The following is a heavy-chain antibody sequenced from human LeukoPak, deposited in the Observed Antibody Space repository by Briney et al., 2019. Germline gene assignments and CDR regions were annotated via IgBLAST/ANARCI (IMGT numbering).Heavy chain of an antibody. CDR2: ISGSGGST. CDR1: GFTFSSYA. V-gene: IGHV3-23*01. CDR3: AKGDDILTGASDY. Sequence: PGGSLRLSCAASGFTFSSYAMSWVRQTPGKGLEWVSAISGSGGSTYYADSVKGRFTISRDNSKNTLYLQMNSLRAEDTAVYYCAKGDDILTGASDYWGQGTLVTVSS. J-gene: IGHJ4*02. D-gene: IGHD3-9*01.